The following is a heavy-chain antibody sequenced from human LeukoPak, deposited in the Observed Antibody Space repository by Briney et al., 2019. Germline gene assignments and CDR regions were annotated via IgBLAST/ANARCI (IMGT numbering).Heavy chain of an antibody. CDR3: AKDDYSYYAMDV. CDR2: ISGSGGST. Sequence: RGSLRLSCAASGFTFSNYAMSWVRQAPGKGLEWVSTISGSGGSTFYADSVKGRFTISRDNSRNTLYLQMNSLRAEDTAIYYCAKDDYSYYAMDVWGRGTTVTVSS. V-gene: IGHV3-23*01. J-gene: IGHJ6*02. CDR1: GFTFSNYA.